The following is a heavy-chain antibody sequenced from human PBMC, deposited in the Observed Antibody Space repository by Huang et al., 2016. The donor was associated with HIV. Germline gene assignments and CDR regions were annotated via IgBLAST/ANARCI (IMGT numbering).Heavy chain of an antibody. V-gene: IGHV3-7*01. J-gene: IGHJ4*02. CDR2: IKQDGSEK. Sequence: GKGLEWVAKIKQDGSEKYYLDSVKGRFTISIDNVENTVDLQRNGLRVEYTALYYCARDGVEYWGQGSLVIVSS. D-gene: IGHD2-8*01. CDR3: ARDGVEY.